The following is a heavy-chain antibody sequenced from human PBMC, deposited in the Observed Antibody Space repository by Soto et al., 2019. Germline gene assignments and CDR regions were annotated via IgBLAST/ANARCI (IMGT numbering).Heavy chain of an antibody. V-gene: IGHV4-39*01. CDR2: IFYSGTT. CDR3: ARHAILWVPAAIGP. Sequence: SETLPLTCTVSGGSISTSSYYWGWIRQPPGKGLEWIGSIFYSGTTYYNPSHKSRVTISVDTSKNQFSLKLSSVTVGDTAIYYCARHAILWVPAAIGPWGQGALVTVSS. J-gene: IGHJ5*02. D-gene: IGHD2-2*01. CDR1: GGSISTSSYY.